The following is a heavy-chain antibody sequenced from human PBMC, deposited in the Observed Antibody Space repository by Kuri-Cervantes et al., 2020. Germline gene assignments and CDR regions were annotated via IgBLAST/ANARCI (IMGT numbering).Heavy chain of an antibody. V-gene: IGHV3-21*03. J-gene: IGHJ5*02. D-gene: IGHD6-13*01. CDR1: GFTFSSYS. CDR3: ARGNGEQLVLFDWFDP. CDR2: ISSSSSLI. Sequence: GESLKISCAASGFTFSSYSMNWVRQAPGKGLEWVSSISSSSSLIYYADSVKGRFTISRDNAKNSLYLQMNSLRAEDTAVYYCARGNGEQLVLFDWFDPWGQGTLVTVSS.